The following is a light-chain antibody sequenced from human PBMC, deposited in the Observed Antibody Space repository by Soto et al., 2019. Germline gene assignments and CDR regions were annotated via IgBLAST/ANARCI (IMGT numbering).Light chain of an antibody. CDR1: QTIGSTS. Sequence: EIVLTQSPVTLSLSLGEIATLSCSTSQTIGSTSLAWYQQKPGQAPRLLIYGASTRATGIPDRFSGSESGTAFTLTISRLEPEDFVVYYCQKYGSSPFNFGQGTRLEIK. CDR3: QKYGSSPFN. CDR2: GAS. V-gene: IGKV3-20*01. J-gene: IGKJ5*01.